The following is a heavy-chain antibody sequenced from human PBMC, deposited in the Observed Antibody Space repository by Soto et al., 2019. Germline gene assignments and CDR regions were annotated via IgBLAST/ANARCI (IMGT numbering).Heavy chain of an antibody. CDR2: IMPVFRRP. CDR1: GGTFRTSA. CDR3: ARDKDRLQLGGNYYHSLEV. D-gene: IGHD1-1*01. J-gene: IGHJ6*02. V-gene: IGHV1-69*12. Sequence: QVQLVQSGAEVKKPGSSVKVSCKASGGTFRTSAISWVRQAPGQGREWVGGIMPVFRRPKYAQNFQDRVTITADESRSTAYLELNSLRSDATAVYYCARDKDRLQLGGNYYHSLEVWGQGTGVNFSS.